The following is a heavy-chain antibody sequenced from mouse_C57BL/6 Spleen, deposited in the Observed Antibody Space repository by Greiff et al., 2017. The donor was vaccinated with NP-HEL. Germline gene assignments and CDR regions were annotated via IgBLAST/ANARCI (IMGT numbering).Heavy chain of an antibody. CDR2: IDPSDSYT. CDR3: ASGGIYYGSRNAMDY. D-gene: IGHD1-1*01. J-gene: IGHJ4*01. V-gene: IGHV1-59*01. CDR1: GYTFTSYW. Sequence: QVHVKQPGAELVRPGTSVQLSCKASGYTFTSYWMHWVKQRPGQGLEWIGVIDPSDSYTNYNQKFKGKATLTVDTSSSTAYMQLINLTSEDSAVYYCASGGIYYGSRNAMDYWGQGTSVTVSS.